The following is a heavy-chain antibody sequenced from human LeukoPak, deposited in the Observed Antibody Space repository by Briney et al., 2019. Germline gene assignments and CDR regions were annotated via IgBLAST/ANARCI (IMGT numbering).Heavy chain of an antibody. CDR2: ISSSSSSI. CDR3: ARGSAFCFDP. J-gene: IGHJ5*02. V-gene: IGHV3-48*01. Sequence: GGSLRLSCAASGITFSTYTMNWVRQAPGKGLEWVSYISSSSSSIYYADSVKGRFTISRDNANNSLYLQMDSLRAEDTAMYFCARGSAFCFDPWGQGTLVTASS. D-gene: IGHD3-3*01. CDR1: GITFSTYT.